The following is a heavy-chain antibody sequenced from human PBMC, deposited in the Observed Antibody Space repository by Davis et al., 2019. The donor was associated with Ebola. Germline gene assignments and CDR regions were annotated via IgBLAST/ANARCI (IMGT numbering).Heavy chain of an antibody. V-gene: IGHV3-73*01. D-gene: IGHD4-17*01. CDR3: TGTVTTIDY. CDR2: IRSKANSYAT. J-gene: IGHJ4*02. Sequence: GGSLRLSCAASGFTFSGSAMRWVRQASGKGLEWVGRIRSKANSYATAYAASVKGRFTISRDDSKNTAYLQMNSLKTEDTAVYYCTGTVTTIDYWGQGTLVTVSS. CDR1: GFTFSGSA.